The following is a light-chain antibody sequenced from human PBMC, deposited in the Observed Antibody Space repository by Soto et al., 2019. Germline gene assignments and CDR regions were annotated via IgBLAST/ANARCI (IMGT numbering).Light chain of an antibody. J-gene: IGKJ5*01. CDR2: GAS. Sequence: EIVMTQSPATLSLSPGERATLSCRASQSFSSNLAWYQQKPGQAPRLVIYGASTRATGVPARFSGSGSGTEFTLTISSLQSEDFAVYYCQQYNNWPRTFGQGTRLEIK. V-gene: IGKV3-15*01. CDR1: QSFSSN. CDR3: QQYNNWPRT.